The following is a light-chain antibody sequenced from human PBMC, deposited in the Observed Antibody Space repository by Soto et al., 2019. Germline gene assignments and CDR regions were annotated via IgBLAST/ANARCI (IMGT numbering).Light chain of an antibody. V-gene: IGKV3-20*01. CDR2: GAS. Sequence: EIVLTQSPGTQSLSPGERATLSCRASQSVSSSSLAWYQQKPGQAPRLLIYGASSRATGIPDRFSGSVSGTDFTLTVSRLEPEDFVVYYCQQYGNSPPYTFGQGTKLEI. J-gene: IGKJ2*01. CDR3: QQYGNSPPYT. CDR1: QSVSSSS.